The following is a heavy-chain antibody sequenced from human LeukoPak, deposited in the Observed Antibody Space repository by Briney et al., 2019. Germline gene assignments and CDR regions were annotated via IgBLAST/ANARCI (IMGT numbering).Heavy chain of an antibody. D-gene: IGHD6-19*01. J-gene: IGHJ4*02. CDR1: GFTFTKCA. CDR3: AGDRNSDWYSPLDY. Sequence: GGSLRLSCVASGFTFTKCAMIWIRQSPGKGLECVTIITATGDTAQYADTVKGRFTISRDNSRNTVYMQMDNLRAEDTAIYYCAGDRNSDWYSPLDYWGQGSQVTVSP. V-gene: IGHV3-23*01. CDR2: ITATGDTA.